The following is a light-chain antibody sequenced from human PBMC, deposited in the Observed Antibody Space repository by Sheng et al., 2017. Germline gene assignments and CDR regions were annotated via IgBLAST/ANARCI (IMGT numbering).Light chain of an antibody. CDR3: LLYFGGAWV. J-gene: IGLJ3*02. CDR2: STS. Sequence: QTVVTQEPSLTVSPGGAVTLTCASSTGAVTSGYYPNWFQQKPGQAPRPLIYSTSNKHSWTPARFLRLPPWGQSCLTLSGVQPEDEADYYCLLYFGGAWVFGGGTKLTVL. CDR1: TGAVTSGYY. V-gene: IGLV7-43*01.